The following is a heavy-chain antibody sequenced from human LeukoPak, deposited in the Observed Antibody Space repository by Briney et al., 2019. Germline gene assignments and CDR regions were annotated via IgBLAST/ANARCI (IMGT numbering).Heavy chain of an antibody. D-gene: IGHD5-12*01. Sequence: PSETLSLTCTVSGGSISNYYWNWVRQPPGRGLEWIGYIYKTGSTIYSPSLESRVIMSVDTSQNQFSLKLRSVTAADTAVYYCARHDSGYEYSPFYFWGQGILVTVSS. CDR1: GGSISNYY. J-gene: IGHJ4*02. CDR3: ARHDSGYEYSPFYF. CDR2: IYKTGST. V-gene: IGHV4-59*01.